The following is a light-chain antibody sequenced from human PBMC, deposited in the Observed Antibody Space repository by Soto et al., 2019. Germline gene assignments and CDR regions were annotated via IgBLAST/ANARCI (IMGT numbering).Light chain of an antibody. CDR3: ATWDDSLSGVL. V-gene: IGLV1-47*01. Sequence: QSVLNQAPSTSGTPGQRVIISCSGSSSNIGSNRVQWYQQLPGTAPKLLVYKNDNRPSGVPDRFSGSKSGTSASLAISDLRSEDEGLYYCATWDDSLSGVLFGGGTQRPSS. CDR2: KND. J-gene: IGLJ7*01. CDR1: SSNIGSNR.